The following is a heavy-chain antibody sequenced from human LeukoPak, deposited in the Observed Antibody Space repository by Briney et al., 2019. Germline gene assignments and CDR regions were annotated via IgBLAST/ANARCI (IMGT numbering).Heavy chain of an antibody. CDR1: GGSISSYY. CDR3: ARGIYGSGSPALDY. J-gene: IGHJ4*02. V-gene: IGHV4-59*08. Sequence: SETLSLTCSVSGGSISSYYWSWIRQPPGKGLEWIGYIYYSGSTYYNPSLKSRVTISVDTSKNQFSLKLSSVTAADTAVYYCARGIYGSGSPALDYWGQGTLVTVSS. D-gene: IGHD3-10*01. CDR2: IYYSGST.